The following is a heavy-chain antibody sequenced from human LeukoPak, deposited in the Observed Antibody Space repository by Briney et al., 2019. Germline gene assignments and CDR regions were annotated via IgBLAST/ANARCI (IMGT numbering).Heavy chain of an antibody. Sequence: SETLSLTCSVSGDYVSSAGYHWSWIRQAPGKGLEWIGHSGSPSYNPSLKSRVMISIDTSKNQFSLKVSTVTAADTAVYYCTTYYVGEGGRGHWGPGTLVTVSS. J-gene: IGHJ4*02. CDR2: SGSP. V-gene: IGHV4-61*08. CDR3: TTYYVGEGGRGH. D-gene: IGHD2-21*01. CDR1: GDYVSSAGYH.